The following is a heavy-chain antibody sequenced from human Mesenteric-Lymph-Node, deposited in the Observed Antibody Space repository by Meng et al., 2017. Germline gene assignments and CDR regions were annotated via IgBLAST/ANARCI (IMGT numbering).Heavy chain of an antibody. CDR2: IYHSGST. Sequence: QVQLQESGPGLVKPSGTLSLTCAVSGGSISSSNWWSWVRQPPGKGLEWIGEIYHSGSTNYNPSLKSRVTILVDKSENLFSLRLTSVTAADTAVYYCASAGYYCLDYWGQGSLVTVSS. J-gene: IGHJ4*02. V-gene: IGHV4-4*02. D-gene: IGHD2/OR15-2a*01. CDR1: GGSISSSNW. CDR3: ASAGYYCLDY.